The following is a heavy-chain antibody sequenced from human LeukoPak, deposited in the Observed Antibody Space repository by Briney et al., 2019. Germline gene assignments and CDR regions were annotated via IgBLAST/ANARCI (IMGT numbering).Heavy chain of an antibody. CDR3: ARARDWSAGSWFDP. CDR2: IFYRGAT. J-gene: IGHJ5*02. CDR1: GGFISSYY. Sequence: PSETLSLTCIVSGGFISSYYWNWIRQPPGKGLEWIGYIFYRGATNYNPPLKSRVIMSVDTSKNQFSLKLYSVTAADTAMYYCARARDWSAGSWFDPWGQGILVTVSS. V-gene: IGHV4-59*01. D-gene: IGHD3/OR15-3a*01.